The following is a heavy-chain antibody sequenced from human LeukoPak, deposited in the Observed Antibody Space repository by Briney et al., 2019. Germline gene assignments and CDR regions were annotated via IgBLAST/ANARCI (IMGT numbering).Heavy chain of an antibody. J-gene: IGHJ4*02. CDR2: INPSGGST. V-gene: IGHV1-46*01. CDR1: GYTFISYY. CDR3: AREGLWFGELSAKAFDY. Sequence: ASVKVSCKASGYTFISYYMHWVRQAPGQGLEWMGIINPSGGSTSYAQKFQGRVTMTRDTSTSTVYMELSSLRSDDTAVYYCAREGLWFGELSAKAFDYWGQGTLVTVSS. D-gene: IGHD3-10*01.